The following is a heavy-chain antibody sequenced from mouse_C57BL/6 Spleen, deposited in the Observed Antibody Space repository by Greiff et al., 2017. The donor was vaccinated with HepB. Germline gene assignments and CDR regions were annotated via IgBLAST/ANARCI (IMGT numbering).Heavy chain of an antibody. D-gene: IGHD1-1*01. Sequence: VQLQQPGAELVRPGSSVKLSCKASGYTFTSYWMHWVKQRPIQGLEWIGNIDPSDSETHYSQKFKDKATLTVDKSSSTAYMQLSSLTSEDSAVYYCARRYYGSSYAMDYWGQGTSVTVSS. CDR2: IDPSDSET. CDR3: ARRYYGSSYAMDY. J-gene: IGHJ4*01. V-gene: IGHV1-52*01. CDR1: GYTFTSYW.